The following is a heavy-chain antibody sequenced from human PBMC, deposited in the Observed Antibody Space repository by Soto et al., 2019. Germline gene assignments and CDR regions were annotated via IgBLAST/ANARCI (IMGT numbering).Heavy chain of an antibody. J-gene: IGHJ4*02. V-gene: IGHV3-48*01. D-gene: IGHD1-26*01. Sequence: GESLKISCAASGFTFSTYSMNWVRQAPGKGLEWVSYISSSSNTIYYADSVKGRFTISRDNAKNSLYLQMNSLRAEDTAVYYCAREGRISGSLGDYWGQGTLVTVSS. CDR2: ISSSSNTI. CDR1: GFTFSTYS. CDR3: AREGRISGSLGDY.